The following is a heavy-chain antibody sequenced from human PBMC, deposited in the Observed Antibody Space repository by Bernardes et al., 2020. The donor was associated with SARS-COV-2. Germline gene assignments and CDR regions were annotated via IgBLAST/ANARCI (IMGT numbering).Heavy chain of an antibody. J-gene: IGHJ6*02. CDR3: ARIRLGYYDSSGYYYYYYGMDV. CDR2: IFSNDEK. D-gene: IGHD3-22*01. Sequence: GPTLVKPTETLTLTCTVSGFSLSNARMGVSWIRQPPGKALEWLAHIFSNDEKSYSTSLKSRLTISKDTSKSQVVLTMTNMDPVDTATYYCARIRLGYYDSSGYYYYYYGMDVWGQGTTVTVSS. CDR1: GFSLSNARMG. V-gene: IGHV2-26*01.